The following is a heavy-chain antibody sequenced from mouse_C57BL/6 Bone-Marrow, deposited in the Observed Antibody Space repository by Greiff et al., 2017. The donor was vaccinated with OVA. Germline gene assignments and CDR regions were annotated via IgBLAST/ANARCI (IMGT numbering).Heavy chain of an antibody. CDR3: ARGYYGRVAWFAY. V-gene: IGHV3-6*01. Sequence: EVKLVESGPGLVKPSQSLSLTCSVTGYSITSGYYWNWIRQFPGNKLEWMGYISYDGSNNYNPSLKNRISITRDTSKNQFFLKLNSVTTEDTATYYCARGYYGRVAWFAYWGQGTLVTVSA. CDR1: GYSITSGYY. CDR2: ISYDGSN. D-gene: IGHD1-1*01. J-gene: IGHJ3*01.